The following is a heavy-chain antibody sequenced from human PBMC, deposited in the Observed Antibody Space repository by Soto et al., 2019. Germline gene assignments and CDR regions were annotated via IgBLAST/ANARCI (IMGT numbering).Heavy chain of an antibody. D-gene: IGHD1-26*01. CDR1: GGSISSDNW. CDR2: IYHSGST. Sequence: QVQLQESGPGLVKPSGTLSVTCVVSGGSISSDNWCSWVRQPPGNGLEWIGEIYHSGSTNSNPSLKSRVTMSVDKSKNQFSLNLNSVTAADTAVYYCTTMPGIVGATHFDYWGQGTLVTVSS. CDR3: TTMPGIVGATHFDY. J-gene: IGHJ4*02. V-gene: IGHV4-4*02.